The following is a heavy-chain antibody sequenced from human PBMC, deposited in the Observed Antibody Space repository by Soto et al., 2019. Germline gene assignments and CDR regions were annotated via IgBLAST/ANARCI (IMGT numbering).Heavy chain of an antibody. CDR2: ISSSGSTI. CDR3: ARDRRRFLPKPYVYDY. CDR1: GFTFSDYY. V-gene: IGHV3-11*01. D-gene: IGHD3-3*01. Sequence: GGSLRLSCAASGFTFSDYYMSWIRQAPGKGLEWVSYISSSGSTIYYADSVKGRFTISRDNAKNSLYLQMNSLRAEDTAVYYCARDRRRFLPKPYVYDYWGQGTLVTVSS. J-gene: IGHJ4*02.